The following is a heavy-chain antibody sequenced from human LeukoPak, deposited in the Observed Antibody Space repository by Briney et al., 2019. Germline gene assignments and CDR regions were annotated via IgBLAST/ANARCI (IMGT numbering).Heavy chain of an antibody. J-gene: IGHJ4*02. CDR2: IRSKAYGGTT. V-gene: IGHV3-49*04. CDR3: TRDQESGDYYDSSGYTASDY. CDR1: GFTFGDYA. Sequence: GGSLRLSCTASGFTFGDYAMSWVRQAPGKGLEWVGFIRSKAYGGTTEYAASVKGRFTISRDDSKSIAYLQMNSLKTEDTAVYYCTRDQESGDYYDSSGYTASDYWGQGTLVTVSS. D-gene: IGHD3-22*01.